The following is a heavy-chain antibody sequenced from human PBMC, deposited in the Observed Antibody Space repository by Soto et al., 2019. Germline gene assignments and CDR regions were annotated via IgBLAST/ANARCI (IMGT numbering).Heavy chain of an antibody. D-gene: IGHD3-22*01. Sequence: PGGSLRLSCAASGFTFSSYAMSWVRQAPGKGLEWVSAISGSGGSTYYADSVKGRFTISRDNSKNTLYLQMNSLRAEDTAVYYCANSPLYYYDSSGIYWGQGTLVTVS. V-gene: IGHV3-23*01. CDR3: ANSPLYYYDSSGIY. CDR1: GFTFSSYA. CDR2: ISGSGGST. J-gene: IGHJ4*02.